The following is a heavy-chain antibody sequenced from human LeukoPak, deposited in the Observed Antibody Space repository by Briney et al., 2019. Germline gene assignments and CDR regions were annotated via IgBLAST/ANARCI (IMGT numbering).Heavy chain of an antibody. J-gene: IGHJ4*02. CDR1: GFTFDDYG. CDR3: ARVNKGYYGSGSYYNALGY. CDR2: INWNGGST. D-gene: IGHD3-10*01. Sequence: PGGSLRLSCAASGFTFDDYGMSWVRQAPGKGLEWVSGINWNGGSTGYADSVKGRFIISRDNAKNSLYLQMNSLRAEDTAVYHCARVNKGYYGSGSYYNALGYWGQGTLVTVPS. V-gene: IGHV3-20*01.